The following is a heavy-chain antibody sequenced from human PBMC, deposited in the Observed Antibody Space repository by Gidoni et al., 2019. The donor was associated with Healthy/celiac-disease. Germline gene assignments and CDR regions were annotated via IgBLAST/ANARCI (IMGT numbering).Heavy chain of an antibody. V-gene: IGHV3-23*01. D-gene: IGHD3-22*01. Sequence: EVQLLESGGGLVQPGGSLRLSCAASGSTFSSYAMSWVRQAPGKGLEWVSAISGSGGSTYYADSVKGRFTISRDNSKNTLYLQMNSLRAEDTAVYYCAKVGDSSGYSPDYWGQGTLVTVSS. CDR3: AKVGDSSGYSPDY. CDR1: GSTFSSYA. J-gene: IGHJ4*02. CDR2: ISGSGGST.